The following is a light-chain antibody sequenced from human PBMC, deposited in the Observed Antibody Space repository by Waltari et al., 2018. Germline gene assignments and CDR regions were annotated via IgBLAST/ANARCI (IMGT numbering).Light chain of an antibody. CDR3: SSYRSSLV. Sequence: QSALTQPASVSGSPGQSITIPCTGTSSDVGGYNSVSWYQQHPSKAPKLMIYDVSKRPSGVSSRFSGSKSGITASLIISGLQAEDEADYYCSSYRSSLVFGGGTKLTVL. J-gene: IGLJ3*02. CDR1: SSDVGGYNS. CDR2: DVS. V-gene: IGLV2-14*03.